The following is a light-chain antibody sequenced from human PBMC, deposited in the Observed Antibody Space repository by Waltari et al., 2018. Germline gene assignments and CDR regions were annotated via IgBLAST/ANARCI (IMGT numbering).Light chain of an antibody. CDR3: QQRSNWPRLT. CDR1: QSVSRF. CDR2: DSS. J-gene: IGKJ1*01. V-gene: IGKV3-11*01. Sequence: EIVLAQSPATLSLSPGERASLSCRASQSVSRFLAWYQQKPGQAPRLLIYDSSNRATGIPARFSGSGSGTDFTLTISSLEPEDFAVYYCQQRSNWPRLTFGQGTKVEIK.